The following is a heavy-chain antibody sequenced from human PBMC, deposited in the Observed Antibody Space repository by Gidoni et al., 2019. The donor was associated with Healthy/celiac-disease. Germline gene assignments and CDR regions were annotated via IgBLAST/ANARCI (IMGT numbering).Heavy chain of an antibody. D-gene: IGHD3-10*01. CDR2: ISAYNGNT. CDR3: ARSALWFGELSNNWFDP. CDR1: GYPLTSSG. Sequence: QVQLVQSGAEVKNPGASVKVSCKASGYPLTSSGISWVRQAPGQGLEWMGWISAYNGNTNSEQNLKGRVTMTTDTSTSTAYMELRSLRSDDTAVYYCARSALWFGELSNNWFDPWGQGTLVTVSS. V-gene: IGHV1-18*01. J-gene: IGHJ5*02.